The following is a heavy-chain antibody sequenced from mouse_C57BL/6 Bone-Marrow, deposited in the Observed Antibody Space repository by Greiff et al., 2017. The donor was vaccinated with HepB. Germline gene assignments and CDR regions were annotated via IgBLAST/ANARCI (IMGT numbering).Heavy chain of an antibody. CDR3: ARNYGSSQFAY. V-gene: IGHV2-6*01. CDR1: GFSLTSYG. D-gene: IGHD1-1*01. J-gene: IGHJ3*01. CDR2: IWGVGST. Sequence: VQLQQSGPGLVAPSQSLSITCTVSGFSLTSYGVDWVRQSPGKGLEWLGVIWGVGSTNYNSALKSRLSISKDNSKSQVFLKMNSLQTDDTAMYYCARNYGSSQFAYWGQGTLVTVSA.